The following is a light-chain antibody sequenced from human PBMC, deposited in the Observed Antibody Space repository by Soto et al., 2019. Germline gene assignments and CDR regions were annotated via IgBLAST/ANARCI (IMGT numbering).Light chain of an antibody. Sequence: EIVLTQSPESLAVSLGERATINCKSSQSVLFSSNNKNYLSGYQHKPGQPPKLLIYWASTRESGVPDRFSGSGSGTDFTLTISSLQAEDVSVYYCQQYYSTLYTFGQGTKLEIK. CDR2: WAS. CDR1: QSVLFSSNNKNY. CDR3: QQYYSTLYT. J-gene: IGKJ2*01. V-gene: IGKV4-1*01.